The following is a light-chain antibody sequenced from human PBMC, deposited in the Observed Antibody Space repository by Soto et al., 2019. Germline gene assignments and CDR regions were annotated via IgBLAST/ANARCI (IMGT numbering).Light chain of an antibody. V-gene: IGKV1-39*01. CDR1: QSISSY. Sequence: DIQMTQSPSSLSASVGDRVTITCRASQSISSYLNWYQQKPGKAPNLLIYAASSLQSGVPSKFSGSGSGTDFTLTISSXXXXXXAXXXCQQSYSSPFTFGPGTKVDIK. CDR3: QQSYSSPFT. CDR2: AAS. J-gene: IGKJ3*01.